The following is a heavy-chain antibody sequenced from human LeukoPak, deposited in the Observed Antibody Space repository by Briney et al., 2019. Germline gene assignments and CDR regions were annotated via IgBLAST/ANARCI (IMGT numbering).Heavy chain of an antibody. Sequence: GGSLRLSCAASGFTFNNYDMNWVRQAPGKGLEWVSYISSSGRTIYYADSVKGRFTISRDNAKNSLYLQMNSLRADDTAVYYCAREDASSSDYWGQGTLVTVSS. CDR3: AREDASSSDY. J-gene: IGHJ4*02. D-gene: IGHD6-13*01. V-gene: IGHV3-48*03. CDR1: GFTFNNYD. CDR2: ISSSGRTI.